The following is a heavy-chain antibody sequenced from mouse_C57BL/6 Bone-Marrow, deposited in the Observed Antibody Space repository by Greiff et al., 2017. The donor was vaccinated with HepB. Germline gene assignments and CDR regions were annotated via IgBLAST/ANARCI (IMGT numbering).Heavy chain of an antibody. CDR2: IHPSDSDT. D-gene: IGHD1-1*01. Sequence: QVQLQQPGAELVKPGASVKVSCKASGYTFTSYWMHWVKQRPGQGLEWIGRIHPSDSDTNYNQKFKGKATLTVDKSSSTAYMQRSSLTSEDSAVYYCAICGSSRYWYFDVWGTGTTVTVSS. CDR1: GYTFTSYW. V-gene: IGHV1-74*01. J-gene: IGHJ1*03. CDR3: AICGSSRYWYFDV.